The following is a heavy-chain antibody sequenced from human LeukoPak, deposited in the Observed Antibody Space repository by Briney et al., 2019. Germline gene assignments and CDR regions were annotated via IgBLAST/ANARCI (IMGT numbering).Heavy chain of an antibody. J-gene: IGHJ6*02. Sequence: PGRSLRLSCAASGFTFSTYGMHWVRQAPGKGLEWVAVISYDGSNKYYADSVKGRFTISRDNSKNTLYLQMNSLRAEDTAVYYCARGSYDFWSGYYSPVDHMDVWGQGTTDTVSS. CDR1: GFTFSTYG. CDR2: ISYDGSNK. CDR3: ARGSYDFWSGYYSPVDHMDV. D-gene: IGHD3-3*01. V-gene: IGHV3-30*03.